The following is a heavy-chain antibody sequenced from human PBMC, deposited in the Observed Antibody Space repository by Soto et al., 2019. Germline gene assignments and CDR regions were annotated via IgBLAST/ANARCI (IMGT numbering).Heavy chain of an antibody. D-gene: IGHD5-12*01. Sequence: QVQLQQWGAGLLKPSETLSLNCAVTGGSLSGYYWSWIRQPPGKGLEWIGEVKDGGHTNYSPSLRGRVTLSSAPSNTQFSLRLNAVTAADTGVYCCARGQEGVVATHWDQGSLVTVSS. J-gene: IGHJ4*02. V-gene: IGHV4-34*01. CDR2: VKDGGHT. CDR1: GGSLSGYY. CDR3: ARGQEGVVATH.